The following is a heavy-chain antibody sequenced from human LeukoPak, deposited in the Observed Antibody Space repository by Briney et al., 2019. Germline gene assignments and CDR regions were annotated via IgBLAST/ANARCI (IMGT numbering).Heavy chain of an antibody. D-gene: IGHD4-17*01. CDR1: GYTFTSYD. CDR2: MNPNSGNT. J-gene: IGHJ4*02. Sequence: GSVKVSFKASGYTFTSYDINWVRQATGQGLEWMGWMNPNSGNTGYAQKFQGRVTMTRNTSISTAYMELSSLRSEDTAVYYCARFTTTVTTDYWGQGTLVTVSS. V-gene: IGHV1-8*01. CDR3: ARFTTTVTTDY.